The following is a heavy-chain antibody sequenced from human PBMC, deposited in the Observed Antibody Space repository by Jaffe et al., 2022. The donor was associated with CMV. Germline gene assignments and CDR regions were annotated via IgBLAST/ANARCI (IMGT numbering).Heavy chain of an antibody. CDR3: ARPGGNTATFGAVTDGLDV. D-gene: IGHD3-3*01. Sequence: EVQLVQSGAEERKPGESLKISCKASGYDFSKYWIAWVRQMPGKGLEWMGIIHPDDLDTRYSPSVQGQVTISADKSSTTAYLQWRRLQASDTAIYYCARPGGNTATFGAVTDGLDVWGQGTTVTVSS. CDR1: GYDFSKYW. J-gene: IGHJ6*02. V-gene: IGHV5-51*01. CDR2: IHPDDLDT.